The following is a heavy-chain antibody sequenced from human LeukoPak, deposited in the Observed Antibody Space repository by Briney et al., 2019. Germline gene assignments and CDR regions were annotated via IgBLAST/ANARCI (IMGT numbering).Heavy chain of an antibody. CDR3: ARATTYFYGSVTYDWFDP. CDR2: ISSTTGTT. V-gene: IGHV3-48*01. D-gene: IGHD3-10*01. CDR1: GFTFSTYS. J-gene: IGHJ5*02. Sequence: GGSLRLSCAGSGFTFSTYSMNWVRQAPGKGLEWVSYISSTTGTTYYADSVKGRFTISRDNAKNSLYLQMNSLRAEDTAMYYCARATTYFYGSVTYDWFDPWGQGTLVTVSS.